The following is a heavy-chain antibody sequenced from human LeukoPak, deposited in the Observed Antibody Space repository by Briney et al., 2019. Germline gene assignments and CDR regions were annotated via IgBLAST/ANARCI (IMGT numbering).Heavy chain of an antibody. CDR3: ATDRDNSDWQKRFDS. CDR2: INQDASEI. D-gene: IGHD2-21*02. Sequence: PGGSLRLSCAASGFTFSTYWMNWYRQAPGKGLEWVGNINQDASEINYVDSVRGRFTISRDNAKNSLHLQMSSLRAEDTAVYYCATDRDNSDWQKRFDSSGQGTLVTVSS. V-gene: IGHV3-7*01. CDR1: GFTFSTYW. J-gene: IGHJ4*02.